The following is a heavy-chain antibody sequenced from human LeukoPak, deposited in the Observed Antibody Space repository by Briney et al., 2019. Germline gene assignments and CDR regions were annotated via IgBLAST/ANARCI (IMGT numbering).Heavy chain of an antibody. CDR2: IWDDGSSR. D-gene: IGHD6-13*01. Sequence: GGSLRLSCAASGFTFSSYGMHWVRQAPGKGLEWVEVIWDDGSSRYYADSGKGRFPISRDNSKNMFSLQMNSLRAEDTAVYYCAKDRLAFGGQQLVDYWGQGTLVTVSS. CDR3: AKDRLAFGGQQLVDY. CDR1: GFTFSSYG. J-gene: IGHJ4*02. V-gene: IGHV3-33*03.